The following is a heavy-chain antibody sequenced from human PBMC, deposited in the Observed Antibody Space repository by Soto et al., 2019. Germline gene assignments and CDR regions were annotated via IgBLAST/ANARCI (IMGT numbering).Heavy chain of an antibody. V-gene: IGHV3-30-3*01. CDR1: GFTFSSYA. Sequence: QVQLVESGGGVVQPGRSLRLSCAASGFTFSSYAMHWVRQAPGKGLEWVAVISYDGSNKYYADSVKGRFTISRDNSKNTLYLQMNSLRAEDTAVYYCARISSYYDSSGYPADSWGQGTLVTVSS. J-gene: IGHJ5*01. CDR2: ISYDGSNK. D-gene: IGHD3-22*01. CDR3: ARISSYYDSSGYPADS.